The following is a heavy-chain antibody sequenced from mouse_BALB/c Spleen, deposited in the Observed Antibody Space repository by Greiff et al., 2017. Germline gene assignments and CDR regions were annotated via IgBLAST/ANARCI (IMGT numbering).Heavy chain of an antibody. Sequence: VQLMESGAELAKPGASVKMSCKASGYTFTSYWMHWVKQRPGQGLEWIGYINPSTGYTEYNQKFKDKATLTADKSSSTAYMQLSSLTSEDSAVYYCARVPWFAYWGQGTLVTVSA. CDR2: INPSTGYT. V-gene: IGHV1-7*01. J-gene: IGHJ3*01. CDR1: GYTFTSYW. CDR3: ARVPWFAY.